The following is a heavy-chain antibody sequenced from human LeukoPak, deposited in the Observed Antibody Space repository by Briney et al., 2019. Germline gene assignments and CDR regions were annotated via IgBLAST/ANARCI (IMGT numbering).Heavy chain of an antibody. V-gene: IGHV3-23*01. CDR2: ISGSGGST. D-gene: IGHD3-16*02. J-gene: IGHJ4*02. CDR3: AKATYYDYIWGSYRYTGGDY. CDR1: GFTFSSYA. Sequence: GGSLRLSCAASGFTFSSYAMSWVRQAPGKGLEWVSAISGSGGSTYYADSVKGRFTISRDNSKNTLYLQMNSLRAGDTAVYYCAKATYYDYIWGSYRYTGGDYWGQGTLVTVSS.